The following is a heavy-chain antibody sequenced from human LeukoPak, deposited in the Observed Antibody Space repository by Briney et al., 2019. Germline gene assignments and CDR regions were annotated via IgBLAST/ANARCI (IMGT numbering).Heavy chain of an antibody. CDR1: GGSISSSRSY. D-gene: IGHD2-15*01. Sequence: SETLSLTCTVSGGSISSSRSYWGWIRQPPGKGLEWIVTIYSSGSTYYSPPLKSRVTMSVDTAKSQFSLGLSSVTAADTAVYYCARGYCTGGNCYSPPDYWGQGSLVTVSS. J-gene: IGHJ4*02. CDR3: ARGYCTGGNCYSPPDY. V-gene: IGHV4-39*01. CDR2: IYSSGST.